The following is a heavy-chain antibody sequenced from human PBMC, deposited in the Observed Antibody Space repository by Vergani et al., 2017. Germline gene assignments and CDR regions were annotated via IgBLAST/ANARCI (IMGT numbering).Heavy chain of an antibody. CDR3: ARTDYDILTGYPAGFDY. D-gene: IGHD3-9*01. CDR2: IYPGDSDT. V-gene: IGHV5-51*01. J-gene: IGHJ4*02. CDR1: GYSFTSYW. Sequence: EVQLVQSGAEVKKPGESLKISCKGSGYSFTSYWIGWVRQMPGKGLEWMGIIYPGDSDTRYSPSFQGQVTISADKSISTAYLQWSSLKASDTAMYYCARTDYDILTGYPAGFDYWSEGTLVTVSS.